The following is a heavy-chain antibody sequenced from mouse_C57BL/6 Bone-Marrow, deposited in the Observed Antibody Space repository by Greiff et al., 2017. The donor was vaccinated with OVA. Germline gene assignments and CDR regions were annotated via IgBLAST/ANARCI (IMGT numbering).Heavy chain of an antibody. CDR2: INYDGSST. Sequence: EVKVVESEGGLVQPGSSMKLSCTASGFTFSDYYMAWVRQVPEKGLEWVANINYDGSSTYYLDSLKSRFIISRDNAKNILYLQMSSLKSEDTATYYCAREEVPRYFDVWGTGTTVTVSS. V-gene: IGHV5-16*01. CDR3: AREEVPRYFDV. J-gene: IGHJ1*03. CDR1: GFTFSDYY.